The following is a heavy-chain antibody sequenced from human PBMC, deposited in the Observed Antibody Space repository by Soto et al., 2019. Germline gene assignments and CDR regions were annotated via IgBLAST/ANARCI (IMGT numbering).Heavy chain of an antibody. Sequence: VKGYCKASVYSYTSDGSSWGRQAPKQGLEWMGIINPSGGSTSYAQKFQGRVTMTRDTSTSTVYMELSSLRSEDTAVYYCARERKDFWSGYWSPDAFDIWGQGTMVTVSS. CDR1: VYSYTSDG. CDR3: ARERKDFWSGYWSPDAFDI. D-gene: IGHD3-3*01. J-gene: IGHJ3*02. CDR2: INPSGGST. V-gene: IGHV1-46*01.